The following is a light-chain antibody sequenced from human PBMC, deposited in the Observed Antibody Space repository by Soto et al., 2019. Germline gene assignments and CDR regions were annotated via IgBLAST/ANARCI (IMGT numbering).Light chain of an antibody. CDR1: QSVGRSY. J-gene: IGKJ5*01. CDR2: SAS. V-gene: IGKV3-20*01. Sequence: EFVLTQSPGTLSLSPGERATLSCRASQSVGRSYLAWYQQKPGQAPRLLISSASKRATGIPDRFSGGGSGTDFTLTISRVEPEDFALYICQQYDGTTFTFGQGTRLEIK. CDR3: QQYDGTTFT.